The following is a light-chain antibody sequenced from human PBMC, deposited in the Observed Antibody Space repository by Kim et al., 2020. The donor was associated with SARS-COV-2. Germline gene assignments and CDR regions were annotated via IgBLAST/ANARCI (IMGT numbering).Light chain of an antibody. CDR2: QDS. J-gene: IGLJ1*01. Sequence: SYELTQPPSVSVSPGQTASITCSGDKLGDKYACWYQQKPGQSPVLVIYQDSKRPSGIPERFSGSNSGNTATLTISGTQAMDEADYYCQAWDSSKGVFVTG. V-gene: IGLV3-1*01. CDR1: KLGDKY. CDR3: QAWDSSKGV.